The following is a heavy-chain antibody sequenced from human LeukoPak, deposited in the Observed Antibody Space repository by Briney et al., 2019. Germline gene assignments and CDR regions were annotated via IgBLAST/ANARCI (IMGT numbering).Heavy chain of an antibody. Sequence: ASVEVSCKASGYTLTELSMHWVRQAPGKGLEWMGGFDPEDGETIYAQKFQGRVTMTEDTSTDTAYMELSSLRSEDTAVYYCATTRGGPDDTDFDYWGQGTLVTVSS. J-gene: IGHJ4*02. V-gene: IGHV1-24*01. CDR3: ATTRGGPDDTDFDY. CDR2: FDPEDGET. CDR1: GYTLTELS. D-gene: IGHD1-1*01.